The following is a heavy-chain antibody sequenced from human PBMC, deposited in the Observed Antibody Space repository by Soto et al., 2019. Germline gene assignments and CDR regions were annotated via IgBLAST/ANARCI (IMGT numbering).Heavy chain of an antibody. D-gene: IGHD2-15*01. CDR2: ISHDGTYR. J-gene: IGHJ4*02. V-gene: IGHV3-30*04. CDR1: GFTFSSHA. Sequence: QVQLVESGGGVVQPGRSLRLSCAASGFTFSSHAMHWVRQAPGKGLEWVALISHDGTYRNFADSVKGRFTVSRDNSKNTMYLEMNSLRAEDTAIYYCVSEVLAKNFDYWGQGTPVTVSS. CDR3: VSEVLAKNFDY.